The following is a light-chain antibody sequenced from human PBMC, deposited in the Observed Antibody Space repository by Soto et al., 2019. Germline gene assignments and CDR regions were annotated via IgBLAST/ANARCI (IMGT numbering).Light chain of an antibody. J-gene: IGKJ1*01. CDR2: DAS. CDR1: RSISTW. Sequence: DIQMTQSPSTLSASVGDRVTITCRASRSISTWLAWYQQKPGKAPNLLIYDASSLESGVPSRFSGSGSGTEFTLTISSLQPDDFATYYCQQYNTYWTFGQRTKVEIK. V-gene: IGKV1-5*01. CDR3: QQYNTYWT.